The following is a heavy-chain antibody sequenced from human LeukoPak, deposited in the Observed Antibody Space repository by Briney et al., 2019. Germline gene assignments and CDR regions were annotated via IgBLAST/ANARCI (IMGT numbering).Heavy chain of an antibody. D-gene: IGHD5-12*01. J-gene: IGHJ6*03. CDR1: GYTFTSYY. Sequence: GASVKVSCKASGYTFTSYYMHWVRQAPGQGLEWIGIINPSGGSTSYAQKFQGRVTMTRDMSTSTVYMELSSLRSEDTAVYYCARGSSGYDHYYYYYMDVWGKGTTVTVSS. V-gene: IGHV1-46*01. CDR2: INPSGGST. CDR3: ARGSSGYDHYYYYYMDV.